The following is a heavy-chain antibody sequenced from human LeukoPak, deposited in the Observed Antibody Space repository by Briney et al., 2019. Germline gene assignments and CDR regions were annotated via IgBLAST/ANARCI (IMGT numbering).Heavy chain of an antibody. Sequence: ASVKVSCKASGYTFTSYDINWVRQATGQGLEWMGWMNPNSGNTGYAQKFQGRVTMTRNTSISTAYMELSSLRSEDTAVYYCARGVWVRGAYSYWGQGTPVTVSS. CDR2: MNPNSGNT. J-gene: IGHJ4*02. CDR3: ARGVWVRGAYSY. CDR1: GYTFTSYD. V-gene: IGHV1-8*01. D-gene: IGHD3-10*01.